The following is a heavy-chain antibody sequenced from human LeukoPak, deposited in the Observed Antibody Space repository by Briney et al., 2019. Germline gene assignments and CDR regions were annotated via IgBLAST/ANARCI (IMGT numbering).Heavy chain of an antibody. Sequence: GGSLRLSCAASGFTFSSYAMSWVRQAPGKGLEWVSAISGSGGSTYYADPVKGRFTISRDNSKNTLYLQMNSLRAEDTAVYYCARPYYDILTGYLNWGQGTLVTVSS. V-gene: IGHV3-23*01. CDR2: ISGSGGST. CDR1: GFTFSSYA. CDR3: ARPYYDILTGYLN. D-gene: IGHD3-9*01. J-gene: IGHJ4*02.